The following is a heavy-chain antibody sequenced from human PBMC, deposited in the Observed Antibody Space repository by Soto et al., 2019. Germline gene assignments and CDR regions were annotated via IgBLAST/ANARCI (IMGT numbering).Heavy chain of an antibody. V-gene: IGHV3-74*01. CDR1: GFTFSSSW. CDR2: INSDGSST. Sequence: PGGSLRLSCAASGFTFSSSWMHWVRQAPGKGLVWVSRINSDGSSTNYADSVKGRFTISRDNAKNTLYLQMNSLRTEDTALYYCAKDFYGMDVWGQGTTVTVSS. CDR3: AKDFYGMDV. J-gene: IGHJ6*02.